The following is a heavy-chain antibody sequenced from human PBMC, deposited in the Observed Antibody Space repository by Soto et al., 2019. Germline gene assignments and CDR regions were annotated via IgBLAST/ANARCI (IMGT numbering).Heavy chain of an antibody. CDR1: GGSISNGDYY. CDR2: INYRGST. V-gene: IGHV4-31*03. D-gene: IGHD2-2*01. Sequence: QVQLQESGPGLVKPSQTLSLTCTVSGGSISNGDYYWNWIRQHPEKVLEWIGYINYRGSTFYNPSLKSRIIISVEKSKNHFSLKLSSVTAEDTAVYYCARDAPETAPYWGQGTLVTVSS. J-gene: IGHJ4*02. CDR3: ARDAPETAPY.